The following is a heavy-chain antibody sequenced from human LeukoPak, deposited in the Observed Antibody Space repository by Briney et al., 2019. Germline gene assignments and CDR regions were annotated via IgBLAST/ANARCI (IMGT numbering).Heavy chain of an antibody. J-gene: IGHJ4*02. CDR3: ARAVITFGGAVAKGFDS. CDR2: IYYSGST. Sequence: PSETPSLTCTVSGGSFSTYYWSWIRQPPGKGLEWIGYIYYSGSTDYNPSLKSRVTMSLDTSKNQFSLNLSSVTAADTAVYYCARAVITFGGAVAKGFDSWGQGTLVTVSS. CDR1: GGSFSTYY. D-gene: IGHD3-16*01. V-gene: IGHV4-59*01.